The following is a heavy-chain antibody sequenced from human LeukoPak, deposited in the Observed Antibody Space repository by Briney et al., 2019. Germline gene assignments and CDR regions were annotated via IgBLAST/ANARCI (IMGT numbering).Heavy chain of an antibody. V-gene: IGHV3-66*01. CDR3: ASGRPGYCRGSNCYSTAGFDY. D-gene: IGHD2-15*01. CDR2: IYSGGST. Sequence: PGGSLRLSCAASGFTVSSNYMSWVRQAPGKGLEWVSVIYSGGSTYYADSVKGRFTISRDNSKNTLYLQMNSLRAEDTAVYYYASGRPGYCRGSNCYSTAGFDYWGQGTLVTVSS. CDR1: GFTVSSNY. J-gene: IGHJ4*02.